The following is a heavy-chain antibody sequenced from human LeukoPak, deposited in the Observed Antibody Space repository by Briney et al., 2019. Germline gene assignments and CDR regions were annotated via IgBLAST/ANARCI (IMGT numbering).Heavy chain of an antibody. CDR1: GYSISSGYY. D-gene: IGHD3-16*01. CDR3: ARDLVY. Sequence: PSETLSLTCTVSGYSISSGYYWGWIRQPPGKGLEWIGSIYHSGSTYYNPSLKSRVTISVDTSKNQFSLKLSSVTAADTAVYYCARDLVYWGQGTLVTVSS. CDR2: IYHSGST. J-gene: IGHJ4*02. V-gene: IGHV4-38-2*02.